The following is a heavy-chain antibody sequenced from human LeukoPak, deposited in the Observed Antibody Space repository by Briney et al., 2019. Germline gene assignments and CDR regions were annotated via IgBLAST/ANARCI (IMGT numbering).Heavy chain of an antibody. CDR2: IYSGGST. V-gene: IGHV3-53*01. Sequence: GSLRLSCAASGFTVRSNYMSWVRQAPGKGLEWVSVIYSGGSTFYADSVKGRFTISRDNSKNTLYLHMNSLRAEDTAVYYCARDTVHHIAVAGLDYWGQGTLVTVSS. D-gene: IGHD6-19*01. CDR3: ARDTVHHIAVAGLDY. CDR1: GFTVRSNY. J-gene: IGHJ4*02.